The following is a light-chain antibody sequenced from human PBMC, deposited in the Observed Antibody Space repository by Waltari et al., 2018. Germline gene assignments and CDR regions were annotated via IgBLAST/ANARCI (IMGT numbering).Light chain of an antibody. J-gene: IGLJ3*02. V-gene: IGLV2-14*01. CDR3: SSYTSSSTLV. CDR1: SSDVGGYNY. Sequence: QSALTQPASVSGSPGQSITISCTGTSSDVGGYNYVSWYQQHPGKAPKLMIYEVINRPSGISNRFSGSKSGNTASLTISGLQAEDEADYYCSSYTSSSTLVFGGGTELTVL. CDR2: EVI.